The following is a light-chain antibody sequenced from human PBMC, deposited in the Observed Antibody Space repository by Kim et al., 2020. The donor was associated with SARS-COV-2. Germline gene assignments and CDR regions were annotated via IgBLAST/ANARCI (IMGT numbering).Light chain of an antibody. CDR2: GAS. CDR3: QQYVTTLN. CDR1: QTVSGSC. Sequence: EIVLTQSPGTLSLSPGERATLSCRASQTVSGSCLAWYQQKPGQAPRLLIYGASSRATGIPDRFSGSGSGTDFTLTISRLEPEDFAVYYCQQYVTTLNFGGGTKVDIK. J-gene: IGKJ4*01. V-gene: IGKV3-20*01.